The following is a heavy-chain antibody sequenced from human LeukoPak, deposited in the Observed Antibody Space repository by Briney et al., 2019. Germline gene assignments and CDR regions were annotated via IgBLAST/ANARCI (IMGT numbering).Heavy chain of an antibody. CDR3: ARDVVVAGIDY. V-gene: IGHV1-2*02. D-gene: IGHD2-21*02. CDR1: VYSFTGYY. Sequence: GASVKVSCKASVYSFTGYYIHWVRQAPGQGLEWMGWINPNSGDANYAQKFQGRVTMTADTSISTAYMELDSLTSDDTAVYYCARDVVVAGIDYWGQGTLVTVSS. CDR2: INPNSGDA. J-gene: IGHJ4*02.